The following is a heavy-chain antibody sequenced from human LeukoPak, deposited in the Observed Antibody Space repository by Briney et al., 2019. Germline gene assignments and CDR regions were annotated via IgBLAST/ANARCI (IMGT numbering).Heavy chain of an antibody. J-gene: IGHJ6*02. Sequence: PGGSLRLSCAASGFTFSRSAMHWVRQASGKGLEWVGRIRSKANSYATAYAASVKGRFTISRDDSKNTAYLQMNSLKTEDTAVYYCTRLWAAADVFYYGMDVWGQGTTVTVSS. CDR2: IRSKANSYAT. CDR3: TRLWAAADVFYYGMDV. V-gene: IGHV3-73*01. CDR1: GFTFSRSA. D-gene: IGHD6-13*01.